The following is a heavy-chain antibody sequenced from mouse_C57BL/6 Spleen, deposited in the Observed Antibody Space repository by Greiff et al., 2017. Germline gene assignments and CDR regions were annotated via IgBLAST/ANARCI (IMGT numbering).Heavy chain of an antibody. CDR2: IYPGDGDT. Sequence: QVQLQQSGPELVKPGASVKISCKASGYAFSSSWMNWVKQRPGKGLEWIGRIYPGDGDTNYNGKFKGKATLTADKSSSTAYMQLSSLTSEDSAVYFCARPFYYDYDGGFAYWGQGTLVTVSA. CDR3: ARPFYYDYDGGFAY. D-gene: IGHD2-4*01. V-gene: IGHV1-82*01. J-gene: IGHJ3*01. CDR1: GYAFSSSW.